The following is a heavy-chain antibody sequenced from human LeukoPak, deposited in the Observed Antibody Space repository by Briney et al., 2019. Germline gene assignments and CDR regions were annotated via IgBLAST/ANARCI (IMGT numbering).Heavy chain of an antibody. J-gene: IGHJ4*02. Sequence: GASVKVSCKASGYTFSAYYMLWGRQPPGQRLGWLGWINPNSGCTKYAQKFQGRVTLTRDTSNSTAYMDPSRLRSDDTAVYYCARSIAEAEPASDSWGQGTLVTVSS. D-gene: IGHD6-13*01. CDR2: INPNSGCT. CDR3: ARSIAEAEPASDS. CDR1: GYTFSAYY. V-gene: IGHV1-2*02.